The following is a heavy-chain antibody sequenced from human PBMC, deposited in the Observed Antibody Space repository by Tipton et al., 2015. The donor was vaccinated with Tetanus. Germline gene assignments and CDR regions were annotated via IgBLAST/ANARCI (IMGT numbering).Heavy chain of an antibody. V-gene: IGHV3-30-3*02. CDR2: ISYDGSNK. CDR3: AKEFQRARIRFFDS. D-gene: IGHD2-15*01. Sequence: SLRLSCAASGFTFSSYAMHWVRQAPGKGLEWVAVISYDGSNKYYADSVKGRFTISRDNSKNTLYLQMNSLRPEDTAVYYCAKEFQRARIRFFDSWGQGTQVTASS. CDR1: GFTFSSYA. J-gene: IGHJ4*02.